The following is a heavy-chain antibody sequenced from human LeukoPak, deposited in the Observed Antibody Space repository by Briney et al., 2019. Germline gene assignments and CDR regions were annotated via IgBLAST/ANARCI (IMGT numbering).Heavy chain of an antibody. Sequence: TSETLSLTCAVSGGSISSGGYSWSWIRQPPGKGLEWIGYIYHSGSTYYNPSLKSRVTISVDRSKNQFSLKLSSVTAADTAVYYCARAMGGPYYFDYWGQGTLVTVSS. J-gene: IGHJ4*02. V-gene: IGHV4-30-2*01. CDR3: ARAMGGPYYFDY. D-gene: IGHD2-15*01. CDR1: GGSISSGGYS. CDR2: IYHSGST.